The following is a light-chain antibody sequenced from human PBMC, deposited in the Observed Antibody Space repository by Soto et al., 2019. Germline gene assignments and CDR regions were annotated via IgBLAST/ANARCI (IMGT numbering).Light chain of an antibody. CDR2: SAS. CDR3: QQYGSSLST. V-gene: IGKV3-20*01. J-gene: IGKJ1*01. CDR1: QSGTSRY. Sequence: ENVLTQSPGTLSLSPGERATLSCRASQSGTSRYLAWYQQKPGQAPRLLIYSASSRATGVPDRFSGSGSATDFTLTISRVEPEDFAVYYCQQYGSSLSTFGQGTKVEIK.